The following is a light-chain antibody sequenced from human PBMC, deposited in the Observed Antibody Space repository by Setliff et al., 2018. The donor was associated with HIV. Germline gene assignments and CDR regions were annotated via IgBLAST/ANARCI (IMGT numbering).Light chain of an antibody. J-gene: IGLJ1*01. Sequence: QSALTQPASVSGSPGQSITISCTGTSTDVGSYTYVSWYQQHPGKAPKLMIYEVSHRPSGVSARFSGFKSGNTASLIISGLQAEDEADYYCSSFGRNSLFVFGSGTKVTVL. CDR3: SSFGRNSLFV. CDR2: EVS. V-gene: IGLV2-14*01. CDR1: STDVGSYTY.